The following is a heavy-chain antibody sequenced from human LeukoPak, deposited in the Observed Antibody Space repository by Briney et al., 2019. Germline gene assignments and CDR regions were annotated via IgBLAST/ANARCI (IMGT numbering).Heavy chain of an antibody. J-gene: IGHJ3*02. CDR1: GDSISNSHW. CDR2: IDLSGDT. D-gene: IGHD4-23*01. V-gene: IGHV4-4*02. Sequence: AETLSLTCAVAGDSISNSHWWSWVRQPPGKGLEWIGVIDLSGDTDYNPSLKSRVIISVDTSKNQFSLKLSSVTAADTAVYYCARFYGGNSGMLPRATFDIWGQGTMVTVPS. CDR3: ARFYGGNSGMLPRATFDI.